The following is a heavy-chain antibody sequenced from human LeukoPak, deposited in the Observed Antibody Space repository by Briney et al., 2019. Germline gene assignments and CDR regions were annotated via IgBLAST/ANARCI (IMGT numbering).Heavy chain of an antibody. Sequence: GGSLRLSCAASGFTFSSYAMHWVRQAPGKGLERVAVISYDGSNKYYADSVKGRFTISRDNSKNTLYLQMNSLRAEDTAVYYCARDGDIVATETAYYYYMDVWGKGTTVTVSS. V-gene: IGHV3-30*01. D-gene: IGHD5-12*01. J-gene: IGHJ6*03. CDR1: GFTFSSYA. CDR2: ISYDGSNK. CDR3: ARDGDIVATETAYYYYMDV.